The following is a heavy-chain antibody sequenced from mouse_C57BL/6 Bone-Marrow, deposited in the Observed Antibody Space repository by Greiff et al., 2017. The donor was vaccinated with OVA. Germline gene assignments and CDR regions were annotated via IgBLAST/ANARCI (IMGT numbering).Heavy chain of an antibody. V-gene: IGHV1-80*01. CDR3: ARGIPFDQ. CDR2: IYPGDGDT. J-gene: IGHJ2*02. Sequence: VQLQQSGAELVKPGASVKISCKASGYAFSGYWLNWVRRRPGKGLEWIGQIYPGDGDTNYIGNFKDKATLTADKSSSTAYMQLSSLTSEDSAVYFCARGIPFDQWGQGTSLTVSS. CDR1: GYAFSGYW.